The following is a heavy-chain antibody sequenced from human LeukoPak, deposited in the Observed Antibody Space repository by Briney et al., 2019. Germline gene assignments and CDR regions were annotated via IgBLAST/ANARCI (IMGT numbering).Heavy chain of an antibody. J-gene: IGHJ5*02. CDR1: VFTISSYA. D-gene: IGHD4-17*01. CDR2: ISGSGGST. V-gene: IGHV3-23*01. Sequence: GGSLRLSCAASVFTISSYAMSWVRQAPGKGLEWVSAISGSGGSTYYADSVKGRFTISRDNSKNTLYLQMNSLRAEDTAVYYCAKTGFDYGDYDHWFDPWGQATLVTVSS. CDR3: AKTGFDYGDYDHWFDP.